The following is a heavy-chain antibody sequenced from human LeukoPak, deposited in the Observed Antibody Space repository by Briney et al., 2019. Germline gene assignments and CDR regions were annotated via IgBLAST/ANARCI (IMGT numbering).Heavy chain of an antibody. V-gene: IGHV3-74*01. CDR3: AGAASRVTSPDY. D-gene: IGHD4-23*01. CDR2: INTDGNTT. Sequence: GSLRLSCAASRFTCSSYWMHWVRQAPGKGLVWVSRINTDGNTTTYADSVKGRFTISRDNAKNTLYLKMNSLRAEDTAVYYCAGAASRVTSPDYWGQGTLVTVSS. J-gene: IGHJ4*02. CDR1: RFTCSSYW.